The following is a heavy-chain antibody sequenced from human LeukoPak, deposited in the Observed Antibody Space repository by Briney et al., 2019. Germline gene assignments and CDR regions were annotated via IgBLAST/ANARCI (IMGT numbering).Heavy chain of an antibody. D-gene: IGHD2-21*02. CDR1: GFTFSSDA. CDR2: ISYDGSNK. CDR3: ARVTTAIPDAFDI. Sequence: GGSLRLSCAASGFTFSSDAMHWVRQAPGKGLEWVAAISYDGSNKNYADSVKGRFTISRDNSKNTLYLQMDNLRTEDTAVYYCARVTTAIPDAFDIWGQGTMVTVSS. J-gene: IGHJ3*02. V-gene: IGHV3-30*04.